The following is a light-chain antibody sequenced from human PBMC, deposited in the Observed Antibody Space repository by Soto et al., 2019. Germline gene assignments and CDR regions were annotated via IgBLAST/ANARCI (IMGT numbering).Light chain of an antibody. J-gene: IGKJ1*01. Sequence: DIQMTQSPSSLSASVGDRVTMTCRTSQSISSYLNWYQQKPGKAPELLIYAASNLQNGVPSRFSGSGSGTDFTLTIVSLQPDDFATYYCQQRYSAPRFGQGTKVEIK. CDR3: QQRYSAPR. V-gene: IGKV1-39*01. CDR1: QSISSY. CDR2: AAS.